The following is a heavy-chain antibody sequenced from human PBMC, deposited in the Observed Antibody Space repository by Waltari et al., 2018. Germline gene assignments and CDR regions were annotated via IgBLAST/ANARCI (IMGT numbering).Heavy chain of an antibody. CDR3: ATDGYYYDSSGYPE. CDR2: VDPEDGET. Sequence: EVQLVQSGAEVKKPGATVKISCKASGYTFTDSYMHWVQQAPGKGLEWMGRVDPEDGETIYAEKFQGRVTITADTSTDTAYMELSSLRSEDTAVYYCATDGYYYDSSGYPEWGQGTLVTVSS. D-gene: IGHD3-22*01. J-gene: IGHJ4*02. V-gene: IGHV1-69-2*01. CDR1: GYTFTDSY.